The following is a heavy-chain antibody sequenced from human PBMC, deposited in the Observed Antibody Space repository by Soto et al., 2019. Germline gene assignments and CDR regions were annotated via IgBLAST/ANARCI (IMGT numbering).Heavy chain of an antibody. J-gene: IGHJ4*02. CDR1: GFTFRTYS. CDR3: VGGGGYNYFCFDH. Sequence: GGSLRLSCAASGFTFRTYSMNWVRQAPGKGLEWVSYISSSSGTIHYADSVKGRFTISRDNAKNTLYLQMNSLRDEDTAEYYCVGGGGYNYFCFDHWGRGALVTVSS. V-gene: IGHV3-48*02. CDR2: ISSSSGTI. D-gene: IGHD5-12*01.